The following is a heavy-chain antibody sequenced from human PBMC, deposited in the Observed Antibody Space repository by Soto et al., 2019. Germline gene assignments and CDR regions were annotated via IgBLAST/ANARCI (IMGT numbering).Heavy chain of an antibody. CDR2: ISISGEST. CDR3: AKSHFGSGSYTYYFDY. V-gene: IGHV3-23*01. J-gene: IGHJ4*02. Sequence: EVQLLESGGKLVQPGGSVRLSCAASGFTFSYYAMSWVRQAPGKGLEWVSGISISGESTLYGNSVKGRFTISRDNSKNPMYLQMNSLRPEDTAVYFCAKSHFGSGSYTYYFDYWGQGLLVTVSS. CDR1: GFTFSYYA. D-gene: IGHD3-10*01.